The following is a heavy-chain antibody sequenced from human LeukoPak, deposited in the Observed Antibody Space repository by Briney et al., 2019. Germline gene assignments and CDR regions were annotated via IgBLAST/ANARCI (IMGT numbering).Heavy chain of an antibody. CDR3: AREDMTTVTTRWAFDI. CDR1: GFTFSSHG. J-gene: IGHJ3*02. Sequence: GGSLRLYCAASGFTFSSHGMHWVREAPGNGLEWVTVISYDGSIKYYADSVKGRFTISRDNSKNTLYLQMNSLRAEDTAVYYCAREDMTTVTTRWAFDIWGQGSMVTVSS. CDR2: ISYDGSIK. V-gene: IGHV3-30*19. D-gene: IGHD4-17*01.